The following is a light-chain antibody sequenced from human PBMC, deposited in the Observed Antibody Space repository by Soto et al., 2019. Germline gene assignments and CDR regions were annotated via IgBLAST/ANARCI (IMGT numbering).Light chain of an antibody. CDR1: QDISNY. CDR3: QQYDNLPRT. CDR2: DAS. V-gene: IGKV1-33*01. Sequence: DIQMTQSPSSLSASVGDRVTITCQASQDISNYLNWYQQKPGKAPELLIYDASNLESGVPSRFSGSGSGTDFTFTISSLRPDDIATYYCQQYDNLPRTFGQGTKVDIK. J-gene: IGKJ1*01.